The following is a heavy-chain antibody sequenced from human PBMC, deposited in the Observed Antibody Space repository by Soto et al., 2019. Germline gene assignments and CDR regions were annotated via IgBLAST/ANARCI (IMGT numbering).Heavy chain of an antibody. D-gene: IGHD4-17*01. CDR3: ARDEYGDYVCDH. Sequence: PGGSLRLSCAASGFTFSSYAMHWVRQAPGKGLEWVAVISYDGSNKYYADSVKGRFTISRDNSKNTLYLQMNSLRAEDTAVYYCARDEYGDYVCDHWGQGT. J-gene: IGHJ4*02. CDR2: ISYDGSNK. CDR1: GFTFSSYA. V-gene: IGHV3-30-3*01.